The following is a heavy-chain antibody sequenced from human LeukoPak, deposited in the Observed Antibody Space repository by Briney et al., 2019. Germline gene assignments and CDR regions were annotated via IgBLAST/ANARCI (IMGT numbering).Heavy chain of an antibody. J-gene: IGHJ6*03. CDR1: GYTFTSYG. CDR2: ISAYNGNT. CDR3: ARDEGLSYYYYYMDV. D-gene: IGHD3-16*01. V-gene: IGHV1-18*01. Sequence: ASVKVSCKASGYTFTSYGISWVRQAPGQGLEWMGWISAYNGNTNYAQKLQGRVAMTTDTSTGTAYMELRSLRSDDTAVYYCARDEGLSYYYYYMDVWGKGTTVTVSS.